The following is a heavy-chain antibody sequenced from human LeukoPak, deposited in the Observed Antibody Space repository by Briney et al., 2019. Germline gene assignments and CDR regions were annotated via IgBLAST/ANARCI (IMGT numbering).Heavy chain of an antibody. CDR2: ISFSGRTT. J-gene: IGHJ4*02. CDR1: GFSFSDFS. D-gene: IGHD6-19*01. V-gene: IGHV3-48*01. CDR3: AKEDAVALDY. Sequence: GGSLRLSCAASGFSFSDFSMNWVRQAPGKGLEWLSYISFSGRTTNYADSLKGRFTIPRDNARNSLFLQMTSLRAEETAMYYCAKEDAVALDYWGQGTLVTVSS.